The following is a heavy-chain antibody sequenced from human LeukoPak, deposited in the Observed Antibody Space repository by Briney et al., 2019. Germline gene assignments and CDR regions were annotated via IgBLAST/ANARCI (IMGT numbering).Heavy chain of an antibody. Sequence: SETLSLTCTVAGGSISSSNYYWGWIRQPPGKGLEWIGNIYYSGSTYYKPSLKTRVTISVDTSKNQFSLKLTSVTAADTAVYYCARHASVDGNWPRPLDYWGQGSLVTVSS. J-gene: IGHJ4*02. D-gene: IGHD6-19*01. CDR3: ARHASVDGNWPRPLDY. V-gene: IGHV4-39*01. CDR2: IYYSGST. CDR1: GGSISSSNYY.